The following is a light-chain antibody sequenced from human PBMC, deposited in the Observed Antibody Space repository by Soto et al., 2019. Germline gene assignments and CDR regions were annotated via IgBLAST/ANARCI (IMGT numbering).Light chain of an antibody. V-gene: IGKV1-39*01. J-gene: IGKJ1*01. Sequence: DIQMTQSPFTLSGYVGDRVTITGRASQSISSYLNWYQQKPGKAPKLLIYAASSLQSGVPSRFSGSGSGTDFNLTISSLQPEDFATYEGQQSYSTPWTACQGTKVAI. CDR2: AAS. CDR3: QQSYSTPWT. CDR1: QSISSY.